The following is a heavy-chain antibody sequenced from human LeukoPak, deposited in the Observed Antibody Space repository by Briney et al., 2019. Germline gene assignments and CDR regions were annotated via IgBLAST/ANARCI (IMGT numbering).Heavy chain of an antibody. CDR1: GVSISNTTDF. Sequence: SETLSLTCTVSGVSISNTTDFWGWLRQPPGKGLEWIGSVRYSGNIYYNPSLKSPVTMSVDTSRNQFSLRLRSVTAADTAVYYCARQTYSNSWSDPRWFDPWGQGTLVTVSS. CDR2: VRYSGNI. J-gene: IGHJ5*02. V-gene: IGHV4-39*01. CDR3: ARQTYSNSWSDPRWFDP. D-gene: IGHD6-13*01.